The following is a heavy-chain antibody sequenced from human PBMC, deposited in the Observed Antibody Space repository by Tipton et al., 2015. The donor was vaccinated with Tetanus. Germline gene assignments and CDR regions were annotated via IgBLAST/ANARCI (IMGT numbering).Heavy chain of an antibody. V-gene: IGHV3-74*01. Sequence: SLRLSCAASGFTFSSYWMHWVRQTPGKGLVWVSRINSDGSSTRYADSVNGRFTISRDNAKNTLYLQMNSLRAEDTAVYYCARRKDSRGWPTEFDYWGQGTVVTVSS. J-gene: IGHJ4*02. CDR2: INSDGSST. D-gene: IGHD6-19*01. CDR3: ARRKDSRGWPTEFDY. CDR1: GFTFSSYW.